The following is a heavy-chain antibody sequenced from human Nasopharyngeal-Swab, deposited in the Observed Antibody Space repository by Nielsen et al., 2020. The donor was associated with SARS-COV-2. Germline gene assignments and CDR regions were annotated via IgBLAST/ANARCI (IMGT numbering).Heavy chain of an antibody. CDR3: ARRGRIVVVTAGMDV. V-gene: IGHV4-34*01. CDR2: INHSGST. Sequence: SETLSLTCAVYGGSLSGYYWSWIRQPPGKGLEWIGEINHSGSTNYNPSLKSRVTISVDTSKNQFSLKLSSVTAADTAVYYCARRGRIVVVTAGMDVWGQGTTVTVSS. J-gene: IGHJ6*02. CDR1: GGSLSGYY. D-gene: IGHD2-21*02.